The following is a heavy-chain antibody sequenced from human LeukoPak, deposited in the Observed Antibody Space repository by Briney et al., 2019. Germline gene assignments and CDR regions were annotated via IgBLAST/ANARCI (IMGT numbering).Heavy chain of an antibody. CDR3: ARKESTYYGSGSLDY. CDR1: GYTFTSYG. J-gene: IGHJ4*02. D-gene: IGHD3-10*01. V-gene: IGHV1-18*01. CDR2: ISSYNGNT. Sequence: ASVKVSCKASGYTFTSYGINWMRQAPGQGLEWMGWISSYNGNTNYAQKLQGRVTMTTDTSTSTAYMELRSLRSDDTAVYYCARKESTYYGSGSLDYWGQGTLVTVSS.